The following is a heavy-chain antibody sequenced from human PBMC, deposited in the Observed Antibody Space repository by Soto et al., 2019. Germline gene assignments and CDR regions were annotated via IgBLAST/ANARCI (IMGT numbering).Heavy chain of an antibody. CDR2: IYSGGTT. Sequence: EVQLVESGGGLVQPGGSLRLSCAASGFTVSSNYMTWVRQAPGKGLEWVSNIYSGGTTSYADSVKGRFTISRDNSKNTRCLQMNSRRDDDTAVYSCASGASGNYRWGQGTLVTVFS. CDR3: ASGASGNYR. CDR1: GFTVSSNY. V-gene: IGHV3-66*01. D-gene: IGHD3-10*01. J-gene: IGHJ4*02.